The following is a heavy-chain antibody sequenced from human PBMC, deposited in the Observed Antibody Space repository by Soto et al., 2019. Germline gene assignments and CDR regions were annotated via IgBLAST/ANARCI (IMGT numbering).Heavy chain of an antibody. Sequence: ASVKVSCKASGYTFTSYYMHWVRQAPGQGLEWMGIINTSGGSTSYAQKFQGRVTMTRDTSTSTVYMELSSLRSEDTAVYYCARDRRFLEWLLDPYYYYGMDVWGQGTTVTVSS. CDR3: ARDRRFLEWLLDPYYYYGMDV. D-gene: IGHD3-3*01. CDR1: GYTFTSYY. V-gene: IGHV1-46*01. CDR2: INTSGGST. J-gene: IGHJ6*02.